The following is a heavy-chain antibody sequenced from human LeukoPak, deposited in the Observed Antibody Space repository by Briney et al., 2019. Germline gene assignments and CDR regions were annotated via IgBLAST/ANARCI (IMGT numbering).Heavy chain of an antibody. V-gene: IGHV1-46*01. Sequence: ASVKVSCKASGYAFTSDYIHWVRQAPGQGLEWMGIISPTTGSTNYAQKFQGRVTMTRYMSTSTFYMELSSLRSEDTAVYYCARAIAIFGAAIPAYWGQGTLVTVSS. CDR3: ARAIAIFGAAIPAY. D-gene: IGHD3-3*01. CDR2: ISPTTGST. CDR1: GYAFTSDY. J-gene: IGHJ4*02.